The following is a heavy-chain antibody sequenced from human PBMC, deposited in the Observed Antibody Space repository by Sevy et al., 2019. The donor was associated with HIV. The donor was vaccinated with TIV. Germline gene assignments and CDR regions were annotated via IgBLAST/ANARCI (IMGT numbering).Heavy chain of an antibody. V-gene: IGHV3-30*18. Sequence: GGSLRLSCAASGFTFSSYGMHWVRQAPGKGLEWVAVISYDGSNKYYADSVKGRFTISRDNSKNTLYLQMNSLRAEDTAVYYCAKDGGSGSPPHPIDYWGQGTLVTVPS. D-gene: IGHD3-10*01. CDR3: AKDGGSGSPPHPIDY. CDR2: ISYDGSNK. J-gene: IGHJ4*02. CDR1: GFTFSSYG.